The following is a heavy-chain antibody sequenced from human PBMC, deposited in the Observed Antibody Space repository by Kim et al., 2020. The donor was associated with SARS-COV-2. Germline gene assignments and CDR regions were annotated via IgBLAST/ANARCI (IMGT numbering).Heavy chain of an antibody. CDR2: ITDTGATT. D-gene: IGHD3-10*01. J-gene: IGHJ4*02. V-gene: IGHV3-23*01. Sequence: GGSLRLSCAVSKFTFSSYAMTWVRQAPGKGLEWVSTITDTGATTYYADPVKGRFTISRDNSENTLYLQMNTLRAEDTAIYYCARGNRGGQGIYFDDWGQG. CDR1: KFTFSSYA. CDR3: ARGNRGGQGIYFDD.